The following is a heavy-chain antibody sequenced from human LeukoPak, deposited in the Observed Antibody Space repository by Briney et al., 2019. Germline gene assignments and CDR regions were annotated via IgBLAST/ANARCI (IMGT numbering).Heavy chain of an antibody. J-gene: IGHJ4*02. CDR3: AKVGMKYYYDSSGYYQPEDY. Sequence: GGSLRLSCAASGFTFSSYAMSWVRQAPGKGLEWVSAISGSGGSTYYADSVKGRFTISRDNSKNTLYLQMNSLRAEDTAVYYCAKVGMKYYYDSSGYYQPEDYWGQGTLVTVSS. CDR2: ISGSGGST. V-gene: IGHV3-23*01. D-gene: IGHD3-22*01. CDR1: GFTFSSYA.